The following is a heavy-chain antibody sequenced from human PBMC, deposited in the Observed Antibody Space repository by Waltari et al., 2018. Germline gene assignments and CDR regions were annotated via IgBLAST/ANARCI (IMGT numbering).Heavy chain of an antibody. Sequence: QVQLQESGPGLVKPSETLSLTCTVSGGSISSYYWSWIRQPPGKGLGGMGYIYYSGSTNYNPSLKSRVTISVDTSKNQFSLKLSSVTAADTAVYYCARKVPRLRVGDGSVLPDYYYYMDVWGKGTTVTVSS. CDR3: ARKVPRLRVGDGSVLPDYYYYMDV. CDR1: GGSISSYY. CDR2: IYYSGST. J-gene: IGHJ6*03. V-gene: IGHV4-59*01. D-gene: IGHD3-10*01.